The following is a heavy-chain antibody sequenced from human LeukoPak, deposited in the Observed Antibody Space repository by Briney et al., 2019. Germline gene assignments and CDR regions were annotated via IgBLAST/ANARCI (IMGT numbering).Heavy chain of an antibody. D-gene: IGHD2-2*01. CDR3: AKDARQYCSSTSCYR. V-gene: IGHV3-30*02. Sequence: GGSLRLSCAASGFTFSSYGMRWVRQAPGKGLEWVAFIRYDGSNKYYADSVKGRFTISRDNSKNTLYLQMNSLRAEDTAVYYCAKDARQYCSSTSCYRWGQGTLVTVSS. CDR1: GFTFSSYG. CDR2: IRYDGSNK. J-gene: IGHJ4*02.